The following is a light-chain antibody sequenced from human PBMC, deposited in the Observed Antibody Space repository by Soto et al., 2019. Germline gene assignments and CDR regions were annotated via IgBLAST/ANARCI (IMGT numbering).Light chain of an antibody. CDR3: QQYGSSPLT. CDR2: DTS. Sequence: EIVLTQSPGTLSLSVGERVTLSCRASQSVSSYLAWYQQTPGQAPRLLISDTSNRATGTPDRFSGSGSGTDFTLTISRLEPEDFTVYYCQQYGSSPLTFGGGTKVDIK. J-gene: IGKJ4*01. CDR1: QSVSSY. V-gene: IGKV3-20*01.